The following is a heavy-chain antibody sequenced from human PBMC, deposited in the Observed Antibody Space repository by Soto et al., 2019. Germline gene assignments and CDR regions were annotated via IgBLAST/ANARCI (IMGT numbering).Heavy chain of an antibody. CDR3: VRDRWAAANAPLFDC. D-gene: IGHD2-2*01. Sequence: QPGGSLRLSCSASGVTFSTYAMHWVRQAPGKGLEYVSAVSSDGVSTYYADSVKGRFTISRDNSKNTLYLQMTSLSAGDTAVYYCVRDRWAAANAPLFDCWGQGTLVTVSS. CDR1: GVTFSTYA. J-gene: IGHJ4*02. CDR2: VSSDGVST. V-gene: IGHV3-64D*06.